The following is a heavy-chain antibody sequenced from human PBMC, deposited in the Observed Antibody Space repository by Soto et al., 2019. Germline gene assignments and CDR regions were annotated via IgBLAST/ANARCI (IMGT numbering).Heavy chain of an antibody. Sequence: QVQLVQSGAEVKNPGSSVKVSCKASGGTFSSYAISWVRQAPGQGLEWMGGIIPSFGTANYAQKFQGRVTITADESTSTAYMELSSLRSEDTAVYYCASPDYGGNSMPPENWGQGTLVTVSS. J-gene: IGHJ4*02. D-gene: IGHD4-17*01. CDR2: IIPSFGTA. CDR3: ASPDYGGNSMPPEN. V-gene: IGHV1-69*01. CDR1: GGTFSSYA.